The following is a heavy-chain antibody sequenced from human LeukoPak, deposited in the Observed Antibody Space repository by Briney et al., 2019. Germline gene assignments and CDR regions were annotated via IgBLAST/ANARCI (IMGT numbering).Heavy chain of an antibody. D-gene: IGHD2-2*01. CDR3: ARLPLVDGFSDAFDI. J-gene: IGHJ3*02. Sequence: GESLKISCKGSGYSFTSYWIGWVRQMPGKGLEWMGIIYPGDSDTRYSPSFQGQVTISADKSISTAYLQWSSLKASDTAMYYCARLPLVDGFSDAFDIWGQGTMDTVSS. CDR2: IYPGDSDT. V-gene: IGHV5-51*01. CDR1: GYSFTSYW.